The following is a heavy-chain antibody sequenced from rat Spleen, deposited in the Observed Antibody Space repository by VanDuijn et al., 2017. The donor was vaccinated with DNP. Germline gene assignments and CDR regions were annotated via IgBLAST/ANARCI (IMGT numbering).Heavy chain of an antibody. Sequence: EVRLVESGGGLVQPGRSLKLSCAASGFTFSNYVMAWVRQAPTRGLEWVASITNSGGSTYYPDSVKGRFTISRDNAKNTLYLQMNSLRSEDTATYYCARGGFGSYDYFDYWGQGVMVTVSS. CDR3: ARGGFGSYDYFDY. V-gene: IGHV5S13*01. D-gene: IGHD1-3*01. CDR1: GFTFSNYV. CDR2: ITNSGGST. J-gene: IGHJ2*01.